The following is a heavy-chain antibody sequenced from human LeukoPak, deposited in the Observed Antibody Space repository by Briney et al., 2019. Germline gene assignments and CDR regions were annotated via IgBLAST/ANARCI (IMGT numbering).Heavy chain of an antibody. Sequence: GGSLRLSCAASGFTFSSYGMHWVRQAPGKGLEWVAVISYDGSNKYYADSVKGRFTISRDNAKNSLYLQMNSLRAEDTAVYYCARSSYGPNYYYYYYMDVWGKGTTVTVSS. V-gene: IGHV3-30*03. CDR1: GFTFSSYG. CDR2: ISYDGSNK. J-gene: IGHJ6*03. CDR3: ARSSYGPNYYYYYYMDV. D-gene: IGHD4-17*01.